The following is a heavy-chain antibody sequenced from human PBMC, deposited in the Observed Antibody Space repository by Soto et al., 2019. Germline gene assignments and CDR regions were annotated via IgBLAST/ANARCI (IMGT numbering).Heavy chain of an antibody. Sequence: SETLSLTCTVSGGSISSGGYYWSWIRQHPGKGLEWIGYIYYSGSTYYNPSLKSRVTISVDTSKNQFSLKLSSVTAADTAVYYCAKSPGMYYYDSSGYYHYDYWGQGTLVTV. J-gene: IGHJ4*02. D-gene: IGHD3-22*01. CDR1: GGSISSGGYY. CDR2: IYYSGST. CDR3: AKSPGMYYYDSSGYYHYDY. V-gene: IGHV4-31*03.